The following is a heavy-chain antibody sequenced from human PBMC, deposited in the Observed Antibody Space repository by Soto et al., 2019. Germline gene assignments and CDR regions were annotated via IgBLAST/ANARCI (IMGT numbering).Heavy chain of an antibody. CDR2: IYPGDSDT. D-gene: IGHD6-13*01. Sequence: PGESLKISCKGSGYSFTSYWIGWVRQMPGKGLEWMGIIYPGDSDTRYSPSFQGQVTISADKSISTAYLQWSSLKASDTAMYYCARQVGSSWYFHYGMDVWGQGTTVTVSS. V-gene: IGHV5-51*01. CDR3: ARQVGSSWYFHYGMDV. CDR1: GYSFTSYW. J-gene: IGHJ6*02.